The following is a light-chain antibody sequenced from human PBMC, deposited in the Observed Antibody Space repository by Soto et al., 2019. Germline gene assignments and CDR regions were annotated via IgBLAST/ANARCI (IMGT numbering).Light chain of an antibody. J-gene: IGKJ5*01. V-gene: IGKV3-11*01. CDR3: QQRNIWPPVT. Sequence: EILLTQSPSTLSLSPVEIATLSCRASPSVTNYLAWYQQKPGQPPRLLIYGAFNRAAGIPARFSGSGSGTDFTLTISSLEPEDSAVYYCQQRNIWPPVTFGQGTRME. CDR2: GAF. CDR1: PSVTNY.